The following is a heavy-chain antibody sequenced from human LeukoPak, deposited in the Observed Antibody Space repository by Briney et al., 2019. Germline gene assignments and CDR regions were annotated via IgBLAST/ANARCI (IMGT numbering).Heavy chain of an antibody. D-gene: IGHD3-10*01. CDR1: GFIFSNYA. Sequence: AGGSLRLSCAATGFIFSNYAIHWGRQAPGKGLEWVAFISDDGSRQHYADSVKGRFTISRDNSKNTLNLQMNSLGAEDTAVYYCVKDRTGTYTLDYWGQGTLVTVSS. V-gene: IGHV3-30-3*01. J-gene: IGHJ4*02. CDR3: VKDRTGTYTLDY. CDR2: ISDDGSRQ.